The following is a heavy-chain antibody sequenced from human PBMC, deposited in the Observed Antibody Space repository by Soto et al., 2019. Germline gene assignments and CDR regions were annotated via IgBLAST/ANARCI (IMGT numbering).Heavy chain of an antibody. CDR2: ISSSSSYI. Sequence: GGSLRLSCAASGFTFGTYAMSWVRQAPGKGLEWVSSISSSSSYIYYADSVKGRFTISRDNAKNSLYLQMNSLRAEDTAVYYCAREDCSSTSCYPNWFDPWGQGTLVTVSS. D-gene: IGHD2-2*01. J-gene: IGHJ5*02. V-gene: IGHV3-21*01. CDR3: AREDCSSTSCYPNWFDP. CDR1: GFTFGTYA.